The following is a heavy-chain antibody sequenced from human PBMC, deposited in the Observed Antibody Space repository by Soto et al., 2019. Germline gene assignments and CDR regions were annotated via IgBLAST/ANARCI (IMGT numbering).Heavy chain of an antibody. D-gene: IGHD3-10*01. CDR1: RVSCRSQS. V-gene: IGHV3-23*01. CDR3: AQAPPGHALDR. Sequence: GLSLTLERRASRVSCRSQSLNWDSQAPGKGLEWVSAMSGSGGSTYYADSVKGRFTISRDNSKNTLYLQMNSLRAEDTAVYYCAQAPPGHALDRCGQGTMLTISS. CDR2: MSGSGGST. J-gene: IGHJ3*02.